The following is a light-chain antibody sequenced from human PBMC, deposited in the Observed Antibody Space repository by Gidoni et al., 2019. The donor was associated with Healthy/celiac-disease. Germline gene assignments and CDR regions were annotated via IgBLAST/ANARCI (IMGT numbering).Light chain of an antibody. CDR1: QSISSY. J-gene: IGKJ1*01. Sequence: DIQMTKSPSSRSASVGDRVTITGRASQSISSYLNWYQQKPGKAPKLLIYAASSLQSGVPSRFSGSGSGTDFTLTISSLHPEYFAIYYCQQSYSTPSAWTFGQGTKVEIK. CDR3: QQSYSTPSAWT. V-gene: IGKV1-39*01. CDR2: AAS.